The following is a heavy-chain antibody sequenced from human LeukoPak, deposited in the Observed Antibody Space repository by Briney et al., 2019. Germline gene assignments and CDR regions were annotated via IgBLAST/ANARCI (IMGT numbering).Heavy chain of an antibody. CDR1: GGSISSYY. CDR2: IYYSGST. CDR3: ARHGSGGRAFDI. D-gene: IGHD1-26*01. V-gene: IGHV4-59*08. J-gene: IGHJ3*02. Sequence: SETLSLTCTVSGGSISSYYWSWIRQPPGKGLEWIGCIYYSGSTNYNPSLKSRVTISVDTSKNQFFLNLSSVTAADTAVYYRARHGSGGRAFDIWGQGTMVTVSS.